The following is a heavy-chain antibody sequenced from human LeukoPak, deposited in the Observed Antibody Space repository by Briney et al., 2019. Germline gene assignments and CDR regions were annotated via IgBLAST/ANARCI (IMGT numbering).Heavy chain of an antibody. J-gene: IGHJ4*02. CDR3: ARVGRDFWSGYFSDY. CDR2: ISYDGSNK. Sequence: GSLRLSCAASGFTFSSYAMHWVRQAPGKGLEWVAVISYDGSNKYYADSVKGRFTISRDNSKNTLYLQMNSLRAEDTAVYYCARVGRDFWSGYFSDYWGQGTLVTVSS. D-gene: IGHD3-3*01. CDR1: GFTFSSYA. V-gene: IGHV3-30-3*01.